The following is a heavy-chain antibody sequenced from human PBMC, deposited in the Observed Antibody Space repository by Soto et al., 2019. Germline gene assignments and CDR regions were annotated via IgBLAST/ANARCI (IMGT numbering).Heavy chain of an antibody. CDR3: ARGSSGSSWVRAPGGMDV. D-gene: IGHD6-13*01. CDR2: INPNSGGT. V-gene: IGHV1-2*02. Sequence: ASVKVSCKASGYTFTGYYMHWVRRAPGQGLEWMGWINPNSGGTNYAQKFQGRVTMTRDTSISTAYMELSRLRSDDTAVYYCARGSSGSSWVRAPGGMDVWGQGTTVTVSS. J-gene: IGHJ6*02. CDR1: GYTFTGYY.